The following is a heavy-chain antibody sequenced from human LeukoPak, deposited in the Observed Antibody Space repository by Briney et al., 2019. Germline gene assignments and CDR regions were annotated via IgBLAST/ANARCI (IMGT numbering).Heavy chain of an antibody. CDR1: GGSINSNSYF. Sequence: SETLSLTCTVSGGSINSNSYFWGWIRQPPGKGLEWIGTIYYSGSTYYNPSLKSRVTISVDTSKNQFSVKLNSVTAADTAVYYCAAGSGTMGFDPWGQGTLVTVSS. V-gene: IGHV4-39*07. D-gene: IGHD1-26*01. CDR2: IYYSGST. J-gene: IGHJ5*02. CDR3: AAGSGTMGFDP.